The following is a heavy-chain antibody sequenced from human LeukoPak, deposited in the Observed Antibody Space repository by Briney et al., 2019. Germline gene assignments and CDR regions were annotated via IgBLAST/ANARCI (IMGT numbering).Heavy chain of an antibody. CDR1: GGSFSGYY. CDR3: ARGLIVGAQGPGH. CDR2: INHSGST. J-gene: IGHJ1*01. Sequence: PSETLSLTCAVYGGSFSGYYWSWIRQPPGKGLEWIGEINHSGSTNYNPSLKSRVTISVDTSKNQFSLNLSSVTAADTAVYYCARGLIVGAQGPGHWGQGTLVTVSS. D-gene: IGHD1-26*01. V-gene: IGHV4-34*01.